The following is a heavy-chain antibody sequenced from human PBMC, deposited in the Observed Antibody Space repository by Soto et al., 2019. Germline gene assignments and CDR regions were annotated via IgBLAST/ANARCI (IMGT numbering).Heavy chain of an antibody. CDR3: ARRAPGYCSGGSCYSEYYYYGMDV. V-gene: IGHV3-74*01. CDR2: INCHGCST. D-gene: IGHD2-15*01. Sequence: GGSLRLSCAACGFTFSSYWLHWVRQAPGKGLVWVSLINCHGCSTSYADSVEGRFTISRDNAKDTPYLQMNSLRAEDTAVYYCARRAPGYCSGGSCYSEYYYYGMDVWGQGTTVTVSS. CDR1: GFTFSSYW. J-gene: IGHJ6*02.